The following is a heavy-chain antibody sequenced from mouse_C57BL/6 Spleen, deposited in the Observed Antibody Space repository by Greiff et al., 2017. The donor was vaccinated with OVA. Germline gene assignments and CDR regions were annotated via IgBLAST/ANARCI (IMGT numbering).Heavy chain of an antibody. CDR3: TRVGGYYEGAMDY. V-gene: IGHV5-9-1*02. J-gene: IGHJ4*01. D-gene: IGHD2-3*01. CDR1: GFTFSSYA. CDR2: ISSGGDYI. Sequence: EVKVVESGEGLVKPGGSLKLSCAASGFTFSSYAMSWVRQTPEKRLEWVAYISSGGDYIYYADTVKGRFTISRDNARNTLYLQMSSLKSEDTAMYYCTRVGGYYEGAMDYWGQGTSVTVSS.